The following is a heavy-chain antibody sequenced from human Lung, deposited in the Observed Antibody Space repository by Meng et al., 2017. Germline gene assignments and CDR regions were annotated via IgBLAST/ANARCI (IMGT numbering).Heavy chain of an antibody. Sequence: QSELQELGRGLVKPPEALSLPCSVSGGSISTSGYYWGWIRQPPGKGLEWIGSIGHSGFTYYTPSLKSRVAVSLDTSKSQFSLMLTSVTAADTAVYYCVRSSAWVRTGFDPWGQGTLVRLL. J-gene: IGHJ5*02. CDR3: VRSSAWVRTGFDP. CDR1: GGSISTSGYY. CDR2: IGHSGFT. D-gene: IGHD6-19*01. V-gene: IGHV4-39*01.